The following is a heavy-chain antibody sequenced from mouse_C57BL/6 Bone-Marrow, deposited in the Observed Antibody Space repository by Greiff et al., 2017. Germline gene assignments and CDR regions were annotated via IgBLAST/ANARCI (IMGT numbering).Heavy chain of an antibody. CDR3: TDRDYGIREKYNFAKSD. CDR1: GFNIKDDY. CDR2: IDPETGDT. D-gene: IGHD1-2*01. Sequence: EVQLQQSGAELVRPGASVKLSCTASGFNIKDDYMHWVKQRPEQGLAWIGWIDPETGDTEYASKFQGKATITAVTSSNTAYLQLSSLTSEATAVNYCTDRDYGIREKYNFAKSDWGQGTAVTVSS. V-gene: IGHV14-4*01. J-gene: IGHJ4*01.